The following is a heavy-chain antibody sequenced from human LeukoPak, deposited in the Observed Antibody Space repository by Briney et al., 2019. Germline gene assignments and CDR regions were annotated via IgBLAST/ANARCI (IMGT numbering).Heavy chain of an antibody. Sequence: GGSLRLSCAASGCSFSRYPMGWVRQAPGKGLEWVSGINAGGDGTYHADLEKGRFTISRDNSKNTLYLQMNSLRAEDTAEYYCAKSLLNTATGPGRAFDIWGQGTMVTVSS. CDR1: GCSFSRYP. CDR2: INAGGDGT. V-gene: IGHV3-23*01. D-gene: IGHD7-27*01. CDR3: AKSLLNTATGPGRAFDI. J-gene: IGHJ3*02.